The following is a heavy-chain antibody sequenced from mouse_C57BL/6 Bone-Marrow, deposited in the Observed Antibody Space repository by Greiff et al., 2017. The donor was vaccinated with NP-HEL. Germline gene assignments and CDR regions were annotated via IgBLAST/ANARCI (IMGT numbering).Heavy chain of an antibody. CDR1: GFTFSSYG. CDR3: ASYGTAWFAY. CDR2: ISSGGSYT. D-gene: IGHD2-1*01. V-gene: IGHV5-6*01. Sequence: EVKLMESGGDLVKPGGSLKLSCAASGFTFSSYGMSWVRQTPDKRLEWVATISSGGSYTYYPDSVKGRFTISRDNAKNTLYLQMSSLKSDDTAMYYCASYGTAWFAYWGQGTLVTVSA. J-gene: IGHJ3*01.